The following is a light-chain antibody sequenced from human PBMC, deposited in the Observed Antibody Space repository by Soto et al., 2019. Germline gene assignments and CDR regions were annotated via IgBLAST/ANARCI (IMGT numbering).Light chain of an antibody. CDR3: QNYNSYSEA. J-gene: IGKJ1*01. Sequence: DIQMTQSPSTLSGSVGDRVTMTCRASQTISSWLAWYQQKPGKAPKLLIYKASTLKSGVPSRFSGSGSGTEFTLTISSLQPDDFATYYCQNYNSYSEACGQGNKGAIK. V-gene: IGKV1-5*03. CDR2: KAS. CDR1: QTISSW.